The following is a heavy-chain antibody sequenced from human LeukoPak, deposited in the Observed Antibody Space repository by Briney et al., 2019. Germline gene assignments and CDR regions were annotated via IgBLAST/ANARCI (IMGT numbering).Heavy chain of an antibody. V-gene: IGHV1-24*01. Sequence: ASVKVSCKVSGYTLTELSMHWVRQAPGKGLEWMGGFDPEDGETIYAQKFQGKVTMTEDTSTDTAYMELSSLRSEDTAVYYCARDFYYGSGSAFDYWGQGTLVTVSS. CDR2: FDPEDGET. CDR1: GYTLTELS. D-gene: IGHD3-10*01. J-gene: IGHJ4*02. CDR3: ARDFYYGSGSAFDY.